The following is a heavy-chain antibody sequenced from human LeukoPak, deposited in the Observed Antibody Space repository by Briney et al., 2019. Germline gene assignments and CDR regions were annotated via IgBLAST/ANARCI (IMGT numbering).Heavy chain of an antibody. Sequence: GGSLRLSCAASGFTFDDYAMHWVRQAPGKGLEWVSGISWNSGSIGYADSVKGRFTISRDNSRSTVSLQISSLRAEDTAEYYCAKGTQIVVVPATPYYFDYWGQGTLVTVSS. CDR2: ISWNSGSI. V-gene: IGHV3-9*01. J-gene: IGHJ4*02. CDR1: GFTFDDYA. CDR3: AKGTQIVVVPATPYYFDY. D-gene: IGHD2-2*01.